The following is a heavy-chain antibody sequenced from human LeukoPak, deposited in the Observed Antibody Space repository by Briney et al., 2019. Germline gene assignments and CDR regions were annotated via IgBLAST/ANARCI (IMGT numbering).Heavy chain of an antibody. V-gene: IGHV5-51*01. J-gene: IGHJ4*02. CDR3: ARLGDIHLTSMAPWGYFDY. CDR1: GYNFATYW. D-gene: IGHD5-18*01. CDR2: IYPGDSDT. Sequence: GESLKISCKGSGYNFATYWIGSVRQMPGKGLEWMGIIYPGDSDTRYSPSFQGQVTISADKSISTAYLQWSSLKASDTAMYYCARLGDIHLTSMAPWGYFDYWGQETLVTVSS.